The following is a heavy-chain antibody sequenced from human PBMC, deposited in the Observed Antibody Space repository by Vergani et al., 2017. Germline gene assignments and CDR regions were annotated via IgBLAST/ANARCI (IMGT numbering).Heavy chain of an antibody. CDR3: AREDIAAADDY. CDR2: IWYDGSNK. CDR1: GFTFSSYG. Sequence: QVQLVESGGGVVQPGRSLRLSCAASGFTFSSYGMHWVRQAPGKGLEWVAVIWYDGSNKYYADSVKGRFTISRDNAKNSLYLQMNSLRAEDTAVYYCAREDIAAADDYWGQGTLVTVSS. J-gene: IGHJ4*02. V-gene: IGHV3-33*01. D-gene: IGHD6-13*01.